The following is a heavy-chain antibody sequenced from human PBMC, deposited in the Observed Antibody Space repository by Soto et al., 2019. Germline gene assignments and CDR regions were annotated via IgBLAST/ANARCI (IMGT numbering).Heavy chain of an antibody. CDR1: CGSFNGYY. CDR3: ARRRGYYCSSTSCYFDY. CDR2: INHSGST. Sequence: ETLSLTCAVYCGSFNGYYLSWIRQSPKKGLEWIGEINHSGSTNYNPSLKSRVTISVDTSKNQFSLKLSSVTAADTAVYYCARRRGYYCSSTSCYFDYWGQGTLVTVSS. V-gene: IGHV4-34*01. D-gene: IGHD2-2*01. J-gene: IGHJ4*02.